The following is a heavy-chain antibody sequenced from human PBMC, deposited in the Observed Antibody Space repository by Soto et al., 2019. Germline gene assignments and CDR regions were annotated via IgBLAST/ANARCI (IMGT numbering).Heavy chain of an antibody. D-gene: IGHD1-7*01. V-gene: IGHV1-69*06. J-gene: IGHJ3*02. CDR2: IIPIFGTA. CDR1: GGTFSSYA. Sequence: GASVKVSCKASGGTFSSYAISWVRQAPGQGLEWMGGIIPIFGTANYAQKFQGRVTITADKSTSTAYMELNSLRSEDTAVYYCAREGTFPPPFFDIWGQGTMVTVSS. CDR3: AREGTFPPPFFDI.